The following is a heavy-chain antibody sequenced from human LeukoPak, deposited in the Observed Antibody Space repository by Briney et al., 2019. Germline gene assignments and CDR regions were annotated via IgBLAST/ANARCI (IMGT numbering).Heavy chain of an antibody. CDR3: AKGARGSGSYFDY. CDR1: GFTFSSYG. D-gene: IGHD3-10*01. CDR2: ISYDGSNK. V-gene: IGHV3-30*18. J-gene: IGHJ4*02. Sequence: GGSLRLSCAASGFTFSSYGMHWVRQAPGKGLEWVAVISYDGSNKYYADSVKGRFTISRDNSKNTLYLQVNSLRAEDTAVYYCAKGARGSGSYFDYWGQGTLVTVSS.